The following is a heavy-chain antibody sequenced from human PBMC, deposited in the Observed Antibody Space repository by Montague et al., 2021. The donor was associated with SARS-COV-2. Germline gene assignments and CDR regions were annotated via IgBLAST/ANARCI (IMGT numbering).Heavy chain of an antibody. D-gene: IGHD2-2*01. CDR3: ARTWKYQPIDY. CDR1: GFTFSVYS. CDR2: ISGGGTYT. J-gene: IGHJ4*02. Sequence: SLRLSCAASGFTFSVYSMNWVRQAPGKGLEWVSYISGGGTYTHYADSVKGRFTISRDNAKNSLYLQMNSLSVEDTAVYYCARTWKYQPIDYWGQGTLVTVSS. V-gene: IGHV3-21*01.